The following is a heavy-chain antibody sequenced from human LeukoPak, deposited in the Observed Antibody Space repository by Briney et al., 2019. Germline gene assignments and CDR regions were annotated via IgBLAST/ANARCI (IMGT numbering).Heavy chain of an antibody. CDR2: TYYRSKWYN. Sequence: SQTLSLTCAISGDSVSSISAAWNWIRQSPSRGLEWLGRTYYRSKWYNDYAESVKSRITINPDTSKNQFSLQLNSVTPEDTAVYYCAFTKWEVHIGWFDPWGQGTLVTVSS. D-gene: IGHD1-26*01. V-gene: IGHV6-1*01. CDR3: AFTKWEVHIGWFDP. J-gene: IGHJ5*02. CDR1: GDSVSSISAA.